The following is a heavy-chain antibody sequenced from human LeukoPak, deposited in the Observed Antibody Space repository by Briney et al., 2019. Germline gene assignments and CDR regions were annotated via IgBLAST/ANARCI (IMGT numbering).Heavy chain of an antibody. V-gene: IGHV1-18*01. D-gene: IGHD2-15*01. CDR2: ISAYNGNT. Sequence: ASVKVSCKASGYTFTSFGISWVRQAPGQGLEWMGWISAYNGNTNYAQKLQGRVTMTTDTSPSTAYMELRSLRSDDPAVYYCARDQYSWVAARYNWFDPWGQGTLVTVSS. J-gene: IGHJ5*02. CDR3: ARDQYSWVAARYNWFDP. CDR1: GYTFTSFG.